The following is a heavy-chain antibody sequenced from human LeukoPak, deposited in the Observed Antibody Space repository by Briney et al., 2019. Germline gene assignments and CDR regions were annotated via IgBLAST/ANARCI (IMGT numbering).Heavy chain of an antibody. V-gene: IGHV3-64*01. CDR1: GFTFSNYW. Sequence: GGSLRLSCAASGFTFSNYWMSWVRQAPGKGLEYVSAISSNGGSTYYANSVKGRFTISRDNSKNTLYLQMGSLRAEDMAVYYCARSYYYDSSGSSDYWGQGTLVTVSS. D-gene: IGHD3-22*01. CDR3: ARSYYYDSSGSSDY. CDR2: ISSNGGST. J-gene: IGHJ4*02.